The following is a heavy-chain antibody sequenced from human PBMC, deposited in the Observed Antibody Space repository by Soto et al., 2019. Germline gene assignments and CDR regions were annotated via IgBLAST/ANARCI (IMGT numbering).Heavy chain of an antibody. CDR2: INPSGGST. Sequence: ASVKVSCKASGYTFTSYYMHWVRQAPGQGLEWMGIINPSGGSTSYAQKFQGRVTMTRDASTSTVYMELSSLRSGDTAVYYCAREGFYYDSSGHYFDYWGQGTLVTVSS. J-gene: IGHJ4*02. D-gene: IGHD3-22*01. V-gene: IGHV1-46*01. CDR1: GYTFTSYY. CDR3: AREGFYYDSSGHYFDY.